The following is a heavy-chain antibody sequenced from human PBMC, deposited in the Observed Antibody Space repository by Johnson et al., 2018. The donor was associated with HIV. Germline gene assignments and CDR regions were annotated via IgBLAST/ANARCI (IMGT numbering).Heavy chain of an antibody. CDR3: ARVAYYDSSGYLGVYAFDI. CDR2: ISYDGSNK. V-gene: IGHV3-30-3*01. Sequence: QVQLVESGGGVVQPGGSLRLSCAASGFTFSSYAMHWVRQAPGKGLEWVAVISYDGSNKYYADSVKGRFTISRDNSKNTLYLQMNSLRAEDTAVYYCARVAYYDSSGYLGVYAFDIWGQGTMVTVSS. CDR1: GFTFSSYA. D-gene: IGHD3-22*01. J-gene: IGHJ3*02.